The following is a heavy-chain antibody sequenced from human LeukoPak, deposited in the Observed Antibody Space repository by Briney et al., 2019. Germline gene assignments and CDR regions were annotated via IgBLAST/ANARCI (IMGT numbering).Heavy chain of an antibody. CDR3: AKEWSAFDL. J-gene: IGHJ3*01. Sequence: GGSLRLSCAASGFTCSSFAMHWVRQAPGRGPEWVAVTWQHGSDVAYADSVKGRFIISRDDAKNTVFLQMNSLRDEDTAVYYCAKEWSAFDLWGQGTMVSVSS. CDR2: TWQHGSDV. CDR1: GFTCSSFA. D-gene: IGHD2-15*01. V-gene: IGHV3-33*06.